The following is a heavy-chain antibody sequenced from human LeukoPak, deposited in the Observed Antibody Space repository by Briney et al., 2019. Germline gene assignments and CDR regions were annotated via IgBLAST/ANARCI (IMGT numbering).Heavy chain of an antibody. CDR2: INHSGST. Sequence: SETLSLTGAVYGGSFSGYYWSWIRQPPGKGLEWIGEINHSGSTNYNPSLKSRVTISVDTSKNQFSLKLSSVTAADTAVYYCARGGGYSYGPPFDYWGQGTLVTVSS. V-gene: IGHV4-34*01. CDR1: GGSFSGYY. CDR3: ARGGGYSYGPPFDY. D-gene: IGHD5-18*01. J-gene: IGHJ4*02.